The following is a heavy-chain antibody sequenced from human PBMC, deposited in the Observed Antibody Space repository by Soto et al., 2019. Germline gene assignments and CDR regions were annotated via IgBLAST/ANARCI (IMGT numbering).Heavy chain of an antibody. CDR2: IYHSGST. Sequence: QVQLQESGPGLVKPSGTLSLACAVSSGSISSSNWWSWVRQPPGKGLEWIGEIYHSGSTNYNPSLKSRVTISVDKSKNQFSLKLSSVTAADTAVYYCARGNDFWGYLHAFDIWGQGTMVTVSS. CDR3: ARGNDFWGYLHAFDI. J-gene: IGHJ3*02. V-gene: IGHV4-4*02. D-gene: IGHD3-3*01. CDR1: SGSISSSNW.